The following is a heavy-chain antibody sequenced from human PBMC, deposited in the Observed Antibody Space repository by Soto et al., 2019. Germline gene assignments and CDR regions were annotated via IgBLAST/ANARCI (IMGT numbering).Heavy chain of an antibody. CDR3: ASKPPSGWFDP. V-gene: IGHV4-34*01. CDR1: GGSFSGYY. J-gene: IGHJ5*02. CDR2: INHSGST. Sequence: SLTCAVYGGSFSGYYWSWIRQPPGKGLEWIGEINHSGSTNYNPSLKSRVTISVDTSKNQFSLKLSSVTAADTAVYYCASKPPSGWFDPWGQGTLVTVSS. D-gene: IGHD2-15*01.